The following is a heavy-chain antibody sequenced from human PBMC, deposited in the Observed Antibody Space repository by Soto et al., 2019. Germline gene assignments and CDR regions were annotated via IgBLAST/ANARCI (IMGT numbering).Heavy chain of an antibody. Sequence: PGGSLRLSCAASGFTVSSNYMSWVRQAPGKGLEWVSVIYSGGSTYYADSVKGRFTISRDNSKNTLYLQMNSLRAEDTAVYYCARTLTRGAYGPRRAFDIWGQGTMVTVSS. J-gene: IGHJ3*02. D-gene: IGHD4-17*01. CDR2: IYSGGST. V-gene: IGHV3-66*01. CDR1: GFTVSSNY. CDR3: ARTLTRGAYGPRRAFDI.